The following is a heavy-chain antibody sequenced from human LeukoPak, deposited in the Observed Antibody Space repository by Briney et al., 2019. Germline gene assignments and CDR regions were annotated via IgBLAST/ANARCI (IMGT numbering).Heavy chain of an antibody. V-gene: IGHV4-4*07. Sequence: PSETLPLTCTVSGGSISSYYWSWIRQPAGKGLEWIGRIYTSGSTNYNPSLKSRVTMSVDTSKNQFSLKLSSVTAADTAVYYCARDYLPYCSSTSCYTKGYGMDVWGQGTTVTVSS. J-gene: IGHJ6*02. CDR1: GGSISSYY. D-gene: IGHD2-2*02. CDR2: IYTSGST. CDR3: ARDYLPYCSSTSCYTKGYGMDV.